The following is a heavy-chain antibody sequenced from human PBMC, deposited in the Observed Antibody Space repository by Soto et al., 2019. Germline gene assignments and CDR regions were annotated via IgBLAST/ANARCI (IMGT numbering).Heavy chain of an antibody. V-gene: IGHV5-51*01. CDR1: GYSFTSYW. CDR3: ARHGGGIALAGPFDF. Sequence: PGASKKISSTGSGYSFTSYWIGLVREMPGKGLERMGINYPGDSDTKYHTSFHGQATISADQSITTAYLQRSSLTASNTAMYYSARHGGGIALAGPFDFWGQGTLVTVSS. D-gene: IGHD6-19*01. CDR2: NYPGDSDT. J-gene: IGHJ4*01.